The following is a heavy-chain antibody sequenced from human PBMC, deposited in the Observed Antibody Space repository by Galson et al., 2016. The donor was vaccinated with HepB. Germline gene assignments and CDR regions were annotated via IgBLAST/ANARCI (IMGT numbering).Heavy chain of an antibody. CDR3: ARDGGNHTFDY. V-gene: IGHV3-74*01. CDR2: TLKEGSML. J-gene: IGHJ4*02. D-gene: IGHD2/OR15-2a*01. CDR1: GFRFNFGDSY. Sequence: SLRLSCAGSGFRFNFGDSYFHWVRQAPGKGLVWVLRTLKEGSMLSYADSVKGPITISRDNAKNTVYLQMNRLRAEDTATYYCARDGGNHTFDYWGQGTLVTVSS.